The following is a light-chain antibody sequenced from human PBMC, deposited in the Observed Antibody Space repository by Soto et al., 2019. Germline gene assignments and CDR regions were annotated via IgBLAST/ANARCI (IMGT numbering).Light chain of an antibody. Sequence: EIVMTQSPATLSVSPGERAPLSCRASQSVSSNLAWYQQKPGQAPRLLIYGASTRATGIPARFSGSGSGTDFTLTISSLEPEDFAVYYCQQRYDWPLTFGGGTKVDI. CDR2: GAS. CDR1: QSVSSN. V-gene: IGKV3-15*01. CDR3: QQRYDWPLT. J-gene: IGKJ4*01.